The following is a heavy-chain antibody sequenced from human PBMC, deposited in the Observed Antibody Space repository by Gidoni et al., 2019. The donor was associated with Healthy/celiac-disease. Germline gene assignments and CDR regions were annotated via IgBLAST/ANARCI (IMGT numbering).Heavy chain of an antibody. J-gene: IGHJ4*02. Sequence: QVQLVQSGAEVKKPGSSVKFSCKTSGGTFSSYAISWVRQAPGQGLEWMGRIIPILGIANYEQKFQGRVTITEEKSTSTAYMELSSLRSEDTAVYYCARDFGNSRDYWGQRTLVTVSS. V-gene: IGHV1-69*04. CDR1: GGTFSSYA. CDR3: ARDFGNSRDY. CDR2: IIPILGIA. D-gene: IGHD3-3*01.